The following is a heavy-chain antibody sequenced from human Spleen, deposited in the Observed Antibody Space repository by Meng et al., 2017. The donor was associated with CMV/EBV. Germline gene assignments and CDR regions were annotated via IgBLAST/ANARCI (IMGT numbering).Heavy chain of an antibody. CDR1: GFTFSSYA. D-gene: IGHD3-16*01. CDR2: ISYDGSNK. V-gene: IGHV3-30-3*01. Sequence: GESLKISCAASGFTFSSYAMHWVRQAPGKGLERVAVISYDGSNKYYADSVKGRFTISRDNSKNTLYLQMNSLRAEDTAVYYCARVHPGGGYFDYWGQGTPVTVSS. CDR3: ARVHPGGGYFDY. J-gene: IGHJ4*02.